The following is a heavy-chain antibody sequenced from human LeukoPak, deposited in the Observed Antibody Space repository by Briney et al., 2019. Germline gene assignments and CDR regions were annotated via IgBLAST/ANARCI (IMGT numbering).Heavy chain of an antibody. J-gene: IGHJ5*02. D-gene: IGHD1-26*01. CDR1: GGSFSGYY. CDR2: INHSEST. V-gene: IGHV4-34*01. Sequence: PSETLSLTCAVYGGSFSGYYWSWIRQPPGKGLEWIGEINHSESTNYNPSLKSRVTISVDTSKNQFSLKLTSVTAADTAVYYCARGDVGATAVPFDPWGQGTLVTVSS. CDR3: ARGDVGATAVPFDP.